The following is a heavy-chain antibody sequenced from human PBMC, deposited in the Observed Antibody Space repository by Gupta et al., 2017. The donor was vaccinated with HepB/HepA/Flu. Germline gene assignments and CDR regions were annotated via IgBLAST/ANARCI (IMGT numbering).Heavy chain of an antibody. CDR1: GFTFSSYD. J-gene: IGHJ6*02. D-gene: IGHD2-2*01. Sequence: QVHLVESGGGVVQPGTSLRLSRAASGFTFSSYDMHWVRQSTVRGVEWLSMVPFDGTTRYSADFGKGLFTISRDNSEYTWFLQLNSVTDDATVIYCGAKAAYQFLSQTYGMVVWGQGTTVTVSS. V-gene: IGHV3-30*18. CDR2: VPFDGTTR. CDR3: AKAAYQFLSQTYGMVV.